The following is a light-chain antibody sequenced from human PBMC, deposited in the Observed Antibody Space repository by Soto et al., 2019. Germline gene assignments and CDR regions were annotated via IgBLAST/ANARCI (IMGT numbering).Light chain of an antibody. CDR2: SSN. Sequence: QSVLTQPPSASGTPGQRVTISCSGSSSNIGSNSVNWYQQLPGTAPKLLMYSSNQRPSGVPDRFSGSKSGTSASLAISWLQSEDEADYYCAACYDSLNGVVFGGGTKLTVL. V-gene: IGLV1-44*01. J-gene: IGLJ2*01. CDR1: SSNIGSNS. CDR3: AACYDSLNGVV.